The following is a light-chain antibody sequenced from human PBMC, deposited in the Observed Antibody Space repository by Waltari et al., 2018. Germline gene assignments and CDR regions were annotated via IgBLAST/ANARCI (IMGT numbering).Light chain of an antibody. CDR2: EVS. CDR1: SSDVGGYNY. CDR3: SSYTSSSIS. Sequence: QSALTQPASVSGSPGQSITISCTGTSSDVGGYNYVSWYQQHPGKAPKLMIYEVSNRASGVSNRFSGSKSGNTASLTISGLQAEDEADYYCSSYTSSSISFGGGTKLTVL. J-gene: IGLJ2*01. V-gene: IGLV2-14*01.